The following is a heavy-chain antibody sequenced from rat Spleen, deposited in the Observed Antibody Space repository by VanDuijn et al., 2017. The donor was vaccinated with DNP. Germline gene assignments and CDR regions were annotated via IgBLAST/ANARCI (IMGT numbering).Heavy chain of an antibody. V-gene: IGHV5-29*01. J-gene: IGHJ3*01. CDR3: ARHFYYYGSFDY. Sequence: EVQLVESDGGLVQPGRSLKLSCAASGFTFSDFYMAWVRQAPTKGLDWVATISYDGSSTYYRDSVKGRFTISRDNAKSTLYLQMDSLRSEDTATYYCARHFYYYGSFDYWGQGTLVTVSS. CDR2: ISYDGSST. D-gene: IGHD1-2*01. CDR1: GFTFSDFY.